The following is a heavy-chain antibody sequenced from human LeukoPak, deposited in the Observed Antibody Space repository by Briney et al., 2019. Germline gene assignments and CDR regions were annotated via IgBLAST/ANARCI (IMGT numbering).Heavy chain of an antibody. CDR1: GFTFSSYA. D-gene: IGHD1-26*01. V-gene: IGHV3-30-3*01. Sequence: GGSLRLSCAASGFTFSSYAMSWVRQAPGKGLEWVAVISYDGSNKYYADSVKGRFTISRDNSKNTLYLQMNSLRAEDTAVYYCAKDMGWYSGSSDAGMDVWGKGTTVTVSS. CDR3: AKDMGWYSGSSDAGMDV. CDR2: ISYDGSNK. J-gene: IGHJ6*04.